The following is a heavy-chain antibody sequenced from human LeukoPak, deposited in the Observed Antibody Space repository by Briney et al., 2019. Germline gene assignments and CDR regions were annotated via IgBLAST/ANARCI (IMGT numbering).Heavy chain of an antibody. D-gene: IGHD4-23*01. CDR3: ASFFRYGGAGDY. CDR1: GGSISSSSYY. J-gene: IGHJ4*02. Sequence: SETLSLTCTVSGGSISSSSYYWGWLRQPPGKGLEWIGSIYYSGSTYYNPSLKSRVTISVDTSKNQFSLKLNSVTAADTAVYYCASFFRYGGAGDYWGQGTLVTVSS. V-gene: IGHV4-39*07. CDR2: IYYSGST.